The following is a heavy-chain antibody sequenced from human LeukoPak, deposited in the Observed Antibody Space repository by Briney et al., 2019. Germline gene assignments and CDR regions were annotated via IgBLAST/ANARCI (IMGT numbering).Heavy chain of an antibody. CDR1: GFTFSSYG. J-gene: IGHJ4*02. CDR2: IWYDGSNK. Sequence: GGSLRLSCAASGFTFSSYGMHWVRQAPGKGLEWVAVIWYDGSNKYYADSVKGRFTISRDNSKNTLYLQMNSLRAEDTAVYYCAKDPIRGGYSYGSELPRDYWGQGTLVTVSS. V-gene: IGHV3-30*02. D-gene: IGHD5-18*01. CDR3: AKDPIRGGYSYGSELPRDY.